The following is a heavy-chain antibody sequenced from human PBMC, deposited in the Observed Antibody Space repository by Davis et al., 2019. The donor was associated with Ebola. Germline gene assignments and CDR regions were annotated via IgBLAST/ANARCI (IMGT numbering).Heavy chain of an antibody. Sequence: GESLKISCAASGFTFSDYGMYWVRQSPGKGLEWMAYIWYDGSNQFYAHSVEGRFTVSRDNSKNTLDLQIHSLRAEDTAIYYCARGSIWPDYWGQGTLVTVSS. J-gene: IGHJ4*02. CDR2: IWYDGSNQ. D-gene: IGHD6-13*01. CDR1: GFTFSDYG. V-gene: IGHV3-33*01. CDR3: ARGSIWPDY.